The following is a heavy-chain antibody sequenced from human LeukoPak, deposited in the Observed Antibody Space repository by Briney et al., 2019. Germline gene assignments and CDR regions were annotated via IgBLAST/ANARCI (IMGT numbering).Heavy chain of an antibody. D-gene: IGHD7-27*01. V-gene: IGHV1-2*02. J-gene: IGHJ2*01. Sequence: ASVKVSCKASGYTFTAYYIHWVRQAPGQGLEWMGWISPNSGGIDYAQKFQGRVTMTRDTSISTTYVELSSLTSDDTAVYYCAIQPWGSGNNWYFDLWGRGTLVTVSS. CDR3: AIQPWGSGNNWYFDL. CDR2: ISPNSGGI. CDR1: GYTFTAYY.